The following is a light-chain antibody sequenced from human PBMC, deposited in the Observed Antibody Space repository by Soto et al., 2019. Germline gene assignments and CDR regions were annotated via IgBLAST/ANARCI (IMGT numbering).Light chain of an antibody. CDR2: GAS. Sequence: EIVLTQSPGTLSLSPGERATLSCRASQIISSSYLAWYQQRPGQAPRLLIYGASSRATGIPDRFSGSGSGTDFTVTISRLEPEDFAVYYCHQYGSSPATFGQGTKVDIK. V-gene: IGKV3-20*01. J-gene: IGKJ1*01. CDR1: QIISSSY. CDR3: HQYGSSPAT.